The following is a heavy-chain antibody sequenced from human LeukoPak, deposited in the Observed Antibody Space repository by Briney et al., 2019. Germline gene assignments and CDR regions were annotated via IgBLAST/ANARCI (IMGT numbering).Heavy chain of an antibody. V-gene: IGHV4-59*01. D-gene: IGHD6-19*01. J-gene: IGHJ1*01. CDR1: GGSISSYY. Sequence: SETLSLTCTVSGGSISSYYWSWIRQPPGKGLEWIGYIYYSGSTNYNPSLKSRVTISVDTSKNQFSLKLSSVTAADTAVYYCARGYSSGWYVRYFQRWGQGTLVTVSS. CDR2: IYYSGST. CDR3: ARGYSSGWYVRYFQR.